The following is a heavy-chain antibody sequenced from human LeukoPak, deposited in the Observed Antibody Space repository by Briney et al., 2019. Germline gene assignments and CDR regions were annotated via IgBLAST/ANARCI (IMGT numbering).Heavy chain of an antibody. Sequence: SETLSLTCTVSGGSISSSSYYWGWIRQPPGKGLEWIGNIYYSGSTYYNPSLKSRVTISVDTSKNQFSLKLSSVTAADTAVYYCARVRHSGWYGDDYWGQGALVTVSS. CDR3: ARVRHSGWYGDDY. CDR2: IYYSGST. J-gene: IGHJ4*02. D-gene: IGHD6-19*01. CDR1: GGSISSSSYY. V-gene: IGHV4-39*07.